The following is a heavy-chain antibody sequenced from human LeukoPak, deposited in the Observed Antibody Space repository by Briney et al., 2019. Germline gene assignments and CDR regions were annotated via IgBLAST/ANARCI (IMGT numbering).Heavy chain of an antibody. CDR1: GGSISSSSYY. V-gene: IGHV4-39*02. CDR3: AKEAAAGDFDY. D-gene: IGHD6-13*01. J-gene: IGHJ4*02. Sequence: SETLSLTRTVSGGSISSSSYYWGWIRQPPGKGLEWIGSIYYSGSTYYNPSLKSRVTISVDTSKNQFSLKLSSVTAADTAVYYCAKEAAAGDFDYWGQGTLVTVSS. CDR2: IYYSGST.